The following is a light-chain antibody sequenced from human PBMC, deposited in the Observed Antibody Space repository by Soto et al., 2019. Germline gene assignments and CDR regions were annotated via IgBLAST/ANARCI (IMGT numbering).Light chain of an antibody. CDR3: GSWDSSLSAYV. Sequence: QSVLTQPPSVSAAPGQKVTISCSGGSSNIGGNSVSWYQQLPGTAPKLLIYDDNKRPSGIPARFSGSKSATSATLGITGFQTGDEADYYCGSWDSSLSAYVFGTGTKVTVL. CDR1: SSNIGGNS. CDR2: DDN. J-gene: IGLJ1*01. V-gene: IGLV1-51*01.